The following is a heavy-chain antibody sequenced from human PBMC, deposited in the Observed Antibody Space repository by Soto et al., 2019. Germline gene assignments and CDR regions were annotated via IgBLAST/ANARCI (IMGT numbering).Heavy chain of an antibody. V-gene: IGHV3-9*01. CDR3: AKEYPATGYFDL. J-gene: IGHJ2*01. D-gene: IGHD1-26*01. Sequence: EVQLVESGGGLVQPGRSLRLSCAASGFTFDDYAMHWVRQAPGKGLEWVSGISWNSGSIGYADSVKGRFTISRDNVKNSLYLQMNSLRAEDTALYYCAKEYPATGYFDLWGRGTLVTVSS. CDR1: GFTFDDYA. CDR2: ISWNSGSI.